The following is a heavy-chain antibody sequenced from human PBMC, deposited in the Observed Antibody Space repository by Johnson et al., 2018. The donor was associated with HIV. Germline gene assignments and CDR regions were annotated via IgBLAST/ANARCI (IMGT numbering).Heavy chain of an antibody. Sequence: VQLVESGGGVVQPGGSLRLSCAASGFTFDDYGMSWVRQAPGKGLEWVSVIYSGGSTYYADSVKGRFTISRDNSKNTLYLQMNSLRAEDTAVYYCARGVGSGWYFEIGDDAFDIWGQGTMVTVSS. V-gene: IGHV3-66*01. CDR3: ARGVGSGWYFEIGDDAFDI. CDR1: GFTFDDYG. J-gene: IGHJ3*02. CDR2: IYSGGST. D-gene: IGHD6-19*01.